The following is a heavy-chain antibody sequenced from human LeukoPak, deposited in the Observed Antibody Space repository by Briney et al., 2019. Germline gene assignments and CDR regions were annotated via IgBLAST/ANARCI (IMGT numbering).Heavy chain of an antibody. CDR2: IYYSGST. V-gene: IGHV4-30-4*01. J-gene: IGHJ6*02. Sequence: SQTLSLTCTVSGGSISSGDYYWSWIRQPPGKGLEWIGYIYYSGSTSYNPSLKSRVTISVDKSKNQFSLKLSSVTAADTAVYYCARVAEFRGMDVWGQGTTVTVSS. CDR3: ARVAEFRGMDV. D-gene: IGHD2-21*01. CDR1: GGSISSGDYY.